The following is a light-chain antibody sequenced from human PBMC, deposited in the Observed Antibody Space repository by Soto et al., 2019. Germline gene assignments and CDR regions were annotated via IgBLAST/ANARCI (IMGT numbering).Light chain of an antibody. CDR1: SSDVGGYNY. J-gene: IGLJ2*01. CDR2: EVS. V-gene: IGLV2-14*01. Sequence: QSALTQPASVSGSPGQSITISCTGTSSDVGGYNYVSWYQQHPGKAPELMIYEVSNRSSGVSNRFSGSKSGNTASLTISGLQAEDEAYYYCSSYTTSITLVFGGGTKLTVL. CDR3: SSYTTSITLV.